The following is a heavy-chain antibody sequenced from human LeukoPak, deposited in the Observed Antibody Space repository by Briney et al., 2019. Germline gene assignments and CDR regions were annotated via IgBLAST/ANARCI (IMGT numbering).Heavy chain of an antibody. CDR2: IYYSGST. CDR3: ARTEESGYSYRYFGYYYYMDV. J-gene: IGHJ6*03. D-gene: IGHD5-18*01. Sequence: PSKTLSPTCTVSGGSISSYYWSWIRQPPGKGLEWIGFIYYSGSTHYNPSLKSRVTISVDTSKNQFSLKLSSVTAADTAVYYCARTEESGYSYRYFGYYYYMDVWGKGTTVTVSS. CDR1: GGSISSYY. V-gene: IGHV4-59*01.